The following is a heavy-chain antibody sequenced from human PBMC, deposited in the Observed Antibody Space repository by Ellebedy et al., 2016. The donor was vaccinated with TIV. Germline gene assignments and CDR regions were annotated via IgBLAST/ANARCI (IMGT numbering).Heavy chain of an antibody. CDR3: ARDPVGVGPAFDV. CDR1: GLTFSSHA. Sequence: GESLKISCAASGLTFSSHAMSWVRPAPGKGLEWVSSITESGGNTYYADSVKGRFTISRDNSKDTLFLQMNSLRAEDTGIYFCARDPVGVGPAFDVWGQGTMVTVSS. J-gene: IGHJ3*01. V-gene: IGHV3-23*01. CDR2: ITESGGNT. D-gene: IGHD4-23*01.